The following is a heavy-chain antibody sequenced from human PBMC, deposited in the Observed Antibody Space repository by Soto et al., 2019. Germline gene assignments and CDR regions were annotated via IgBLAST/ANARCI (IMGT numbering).Heavy chain of an antibody. V-gene: IGHV1-3*01. J-gene: IGHJ4*02. CDR3: ARDYGDWGFDY. D-gene: IGHD4-17*01. CDR2: INAGNGNT. Sequence: QVQLVQSGAEVKKPGASVKVSCKASGYTFTSYAMHWVRQAPGQRLEWMGWINAGNGNTKYSQKFKGRVTITRDTSASTAYMELSSLRSEDTAVYYCARDYGDWGFDYWGQGTLVTVSS. CDR1: GYTFTSYA.